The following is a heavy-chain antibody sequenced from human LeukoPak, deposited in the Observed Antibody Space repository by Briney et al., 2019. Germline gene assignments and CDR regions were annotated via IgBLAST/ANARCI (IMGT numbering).Heavy chain of an antibody. CDR3: ARDPWGGDIVVVPAAIHDP. CDR1: GGTFSSYA. D-gene: IGHD2-2*01. CDR2: INPNSGGT. J-gene: IGHJ5*02. Sequence: ASVKVSCKASGGTFSSYAISWVRQAPGQGLEWMGRINPNSGGTNFAQKFQGRVTMTRDTSISTAYMELSRLTSDDTAVYYCARDPWGGDIVVVPAAIHDPWGQGTLVTVSS. V-gene: IGHV1-2*06.